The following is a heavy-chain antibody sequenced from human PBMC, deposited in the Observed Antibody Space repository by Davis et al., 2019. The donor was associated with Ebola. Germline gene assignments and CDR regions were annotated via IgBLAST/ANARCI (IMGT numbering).Heavy chain of an antibody. CDR3: STTTYYDILTGYFVSFGY. CDR2: INPNSGGT. CDR1: GYTFTNYY. J-gene: IGHJ4*02. V-gene: IGHV1-2*02. Sequence: ASVKVSCKAFGYTFTNYYVHWVRQAPGQGLEWMGWINPNSGGTNYAQKFQGRVTMTRDTSISTAYMELSRLRSDDTAVYYCSTTTYYDILTGYFVSFGYWGQGTLVTVSS. D-gene: IGHD3-9*01.